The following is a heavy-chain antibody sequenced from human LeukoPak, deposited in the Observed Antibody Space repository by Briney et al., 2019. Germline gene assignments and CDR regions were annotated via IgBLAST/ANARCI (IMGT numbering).Heavy chain of an antibody. CDR2: IKRNGGST. J-gene: IGHJ4*02. Sequence: PGGSLRLSCAASGFTFDDYAMNWVRQAPGKGLEWVSGIKRNGGSTYYRDSVKGRFTISRDNAKNSLYLQMNSLRAEDTALYYCARVKGSGYRNSIDYWGQGTLVTVSS. D-gene: IGHD3-3*01. V-gene: IGHV3-20*04. CDR1: GFTFDDYA. CDR3: ARVKGSGYRNSIDY.